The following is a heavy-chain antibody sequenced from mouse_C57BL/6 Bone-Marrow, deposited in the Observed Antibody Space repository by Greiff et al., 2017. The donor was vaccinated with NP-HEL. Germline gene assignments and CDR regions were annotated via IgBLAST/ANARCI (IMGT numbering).Heavy chain of an antibody. J-gene: IGHJ3*01. CDR2: INPGSGGT. CDR1: GYAFTNYL. Sequence: VQLQQSGAELVRPGTSVKVSCKASGYAFTNYLIEWVKQRPGQGLEWIGVINPGSGGTNYNEKFKGKATLTADKSSSTAYMQLSSLTSEDSAVYFCARDEYDDGFAYWGQGTLVTVSA. V-gene: IGHV1-54*01. CDR3: ARDEYDDGFAY. D-gene: IGHD2-4*01.